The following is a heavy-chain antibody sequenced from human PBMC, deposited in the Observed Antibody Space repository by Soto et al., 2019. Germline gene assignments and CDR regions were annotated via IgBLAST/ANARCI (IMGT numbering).Heavy chain of an antibody. CDR3: ARGGGGTTRLKLPF. J-gene: IGHJ4*02. CDR1: GYTFITYG. Sequence: QVQLVQSGAEVKKPGASVKVSCKASGYTFITYGVSWVRQAPGQGLEWMGWISAYNGDTNYAQNLQGRVTMTTDTSTTTAYMELRSLRSDDTAVYYCARGGGGTTRLKLPFWGQGTLVTVSS. D-gene: IGHD1-7*01. CDR2: ISAYNGDT. V-gene: IGHV1-18*01.